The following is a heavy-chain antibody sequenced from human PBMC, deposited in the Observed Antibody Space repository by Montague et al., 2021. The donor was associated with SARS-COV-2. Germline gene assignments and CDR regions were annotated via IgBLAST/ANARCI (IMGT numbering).Heavy chain of an antibody. V-gene: IGHV4-59*13. J-gene: IGHJ5*02. CDR1: GGSTSSYY. CDR2: IFHSGIT. Sequence: SETLSLTCSVSGGSTSSYYWSWIRQSPGKGLEWIGYIFHSGITDYNPSLKSRVTISADMSKNQFSLQLNSVTAADSAVYYCARTEYNWNDWLDPWGQGTLVTVSS. D-gene: IGHD1-20*01. CDR3: ARTEYNWNDWLDP.